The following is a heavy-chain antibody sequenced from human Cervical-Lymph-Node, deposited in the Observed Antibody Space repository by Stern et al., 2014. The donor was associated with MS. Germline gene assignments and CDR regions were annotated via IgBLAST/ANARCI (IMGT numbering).Heavy chain of an antibody. CDR1: GFTFSSYG. CDR2: ISYDGSNK. J-gene: IGHJ2*01. Sequence: DQLVESGGGVVQPGRSLRLSCAASGFTFSSYGMHWVRQAPGKGLEWVAVISYDGSNKYYADSVKGRFTISRDNSKNTLYLQMTSLRPEDTAVYYCANLPGVRYGDYVHWYFDLWGRGTLVTVSS. CDR3: ANLPGVRYGDYVHWYFDL. D-gene: IGHD4-17*01. V-gene: IGHV3-30*18.